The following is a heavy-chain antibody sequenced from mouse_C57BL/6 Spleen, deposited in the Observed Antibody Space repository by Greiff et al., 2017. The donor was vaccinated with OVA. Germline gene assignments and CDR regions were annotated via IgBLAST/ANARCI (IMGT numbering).Heavy chain of an antibody. V-gene: IGHV1-64*01. CDR2: IHPNSGST. J-gene: IGHJ2*01. CDR3: AREDPYYYGSSYNFDY. CDR1: GYTFTSYW. D-gene: IGHD1-1*01. Sequence: VQLQQPGAELVKPGASVKLSCKASGYTFTSYWMHWVKQRPGQGLEWIGMIHPNSGSTNYNEKFKSKATLTVDKSSSTAYMQLSSLTSEDSAVYYCAREDPYYYGSSYNFDYWGQGTTLTVSS.